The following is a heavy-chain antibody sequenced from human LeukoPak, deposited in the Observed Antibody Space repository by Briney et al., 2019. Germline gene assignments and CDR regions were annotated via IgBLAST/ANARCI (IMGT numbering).Heavy chain of an antibody. V-gene: IGHV4-31*03. CDR2: IYYRGNT. Sequence: SETLSLTCTVSGGSINSGGYYWSWIRQHPGKGLEWLGYIYYRGNTHYNSSLKSRVTISVDTSKNQFSLKLSSVTAADTAVYYCARQVAYNWFDPWGQGTLVTVSS. CDR3: ARQVAYNWFDP. D-gene: IGHD2-15*01. J-gene: IGHJ5*02. CDR1: GGSINSGGYY.